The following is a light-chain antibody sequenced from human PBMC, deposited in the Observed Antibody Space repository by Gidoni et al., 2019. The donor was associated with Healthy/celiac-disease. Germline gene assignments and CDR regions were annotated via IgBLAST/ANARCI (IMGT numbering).Light chain of an antibody. CDR3: AAWDDSLSGHWV. V-gene: IGLV1-47*01. J-gene: IGLJ3*02. Sequence: SVLTPPPSASGTPGQRVTISCSGSSSNIGSNYVYCYQQLPGTAPKLLIYRNNQRPSGVPDRFSGSKSGTSASRAISGLRSEDEADYYCAAWDDSLSGHWVFGGGTKLTVL. CDR1: SSNIGSNY. CDR2: RNN.